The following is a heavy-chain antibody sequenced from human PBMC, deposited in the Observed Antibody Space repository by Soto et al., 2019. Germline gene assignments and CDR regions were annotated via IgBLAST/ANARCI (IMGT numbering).Heavy chain of an antibody. CDR1: GGTFSSYA. CDR3: ARGIRHRNHDAFDI. Sequence: QVQLVQSGAEVKKPGSSVKVSCKASGGTFSSYAISWVRQAPGQGLEWVGGIIPIFGTANYAQKFQGRVTITADEYTSTAYMELSSLRSEDTAVYYCARGIRHRNHDAFDIWGQGTMVTVSS. V-gene: IGHV1-69*01. J-gene: IGHJ3*02. CDR2: IIPIFGTA.